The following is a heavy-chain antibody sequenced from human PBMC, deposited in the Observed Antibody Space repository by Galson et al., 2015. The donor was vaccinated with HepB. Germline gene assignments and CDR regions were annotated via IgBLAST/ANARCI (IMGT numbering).Heavy chain of an antibody. CDR1: GFTFSSYW. CDR2: IKEDGSDK. V-gene: IGHV3-7*01. Sequence: SLRLSCAASGFTFSSYWINWARQAPGKGLEWVANIKEDGSDKYYVDSVKGRFTISRDNAKNSLYLQMNTLRAEDTAVYYCARGGAYGFDIWGQGTMVTVSS. J-gene: IGHJ3*02. CDR3: ARGGAYGFDI.